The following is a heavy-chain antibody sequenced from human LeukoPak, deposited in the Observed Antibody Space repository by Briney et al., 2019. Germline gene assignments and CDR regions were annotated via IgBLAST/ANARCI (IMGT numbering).Heavy chain of an antibody. V-gene: IGHV4-34*01. CDR3: ARAAWAGTVDY. CDR1: GGSFSGYY. D-gene: IGHD6-19*01. CDR2: INHSRST. Sequence: PSETLSLTCAVYGGSFSGYYWSWIRQPPGKGLEWIGEINHSRSTNCNPSLKSRVTISVDTSKNQFSLKLSSVTAADTAVYYCARAAWAGTVDYWGRGTLVTVSS. J-gene: IGHJ4*02.